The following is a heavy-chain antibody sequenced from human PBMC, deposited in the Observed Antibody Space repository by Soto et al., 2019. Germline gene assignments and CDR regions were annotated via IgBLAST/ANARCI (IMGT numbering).Heavy chain of an antibody. CDR1: GFTFSTYA. V-gene: IGHV3-30-3*01. D-gene: IGHD3-10*01. J-gene: IGHJ5*02. CDR3: PREGHGDWFDP. CDR2: ISDDETNK. Sequence: GGSLRLSCAASGFTFSTYAMHWVRQAPGKGLEWVATISDDETNKYYADSVKGRFTISRDNSKDTLYLQMNSLRAEDTAVYYCPREGHGDWFDPWGQGTLVTVSS.